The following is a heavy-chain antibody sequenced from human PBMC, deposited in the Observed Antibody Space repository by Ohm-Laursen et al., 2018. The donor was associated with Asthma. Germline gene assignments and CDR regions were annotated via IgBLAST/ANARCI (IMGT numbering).Heavy chain of an antibody. V-gene: IGHV4-59*12. CDR2: INYGGLT. J-gene: IGHJ4*02. D-gene: IGHD3-22*01. Sequence: SETLSLTCTVSGGSISSYYWSWIRQHPGKGLEWIGYINYGGLTYSNPSLRSRVTVSVDTSKNQFSLNLTSVTAADTAVYYCARGAFYYESTGYYFFDHWGQGALVTVSS. CDR1: GGSISSYY. CDR3: ARGAFYYESTGYYFFDH.